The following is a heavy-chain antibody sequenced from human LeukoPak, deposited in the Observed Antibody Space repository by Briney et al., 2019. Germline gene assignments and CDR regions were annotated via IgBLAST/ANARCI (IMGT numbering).Heavy chain of an antibody. D-gene: IGHD3-22*01. J-gene: IGHJ6*02. CDR1: GYTFTSYG. V-gene: IGHV1-18*01. CDR3: ARDENYYDSSGWSMVGMDV. CDR2: ISAYNGNT. Sequence: ASVKVSCKASGYTFTSYGISWVRQAPGQGLEWMGWISAYNGNTNYAQKIQGRVTMTTDTSTSTAYMELRRLRYDDTDVYYCARDENYYDSSGWSMVGMDVWGQGTTVTVSS.